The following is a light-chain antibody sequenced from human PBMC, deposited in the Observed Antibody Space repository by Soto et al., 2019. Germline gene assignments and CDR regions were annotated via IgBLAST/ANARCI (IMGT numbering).Light chain of an antibody. Sequence: NFMLPQPHSVSGSPGKTVTISCTRSSGNIVSNYVQWYQQRPGSSPTTVIFEDDDRPSGVPDRFSASLDTSTNSASLTISGLKPEDEADYYCQSYDADILIFGGGTKLPS. CDR1: SGNIVSNY. V-gene: IGLV6-57*01. J-gene: IGLJ2*01. CDR3: QSYDADILI. CDR2: EDD.